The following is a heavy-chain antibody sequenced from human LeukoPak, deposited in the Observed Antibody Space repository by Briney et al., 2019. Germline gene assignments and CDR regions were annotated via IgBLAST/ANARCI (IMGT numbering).Heavy chain of an antibody. V-gene: IGHV3-23*01. J-gene: IGHJ4*02. CDR3: AKGATRGYYLALDL. CDR1: GFTFNNCG. D-gene: IGHD2-15*01. Sequence: GGSLRLSCAASGFTFNNCGMSWVRQAPGKGLEWVSTITTSGDNKYYADSVKGRSTISRDNSKNTLILQMSSLRAEDSALYYCAKGATRGYYLALDLWGQGALVTVSS. CDR2: ITTSGDNK.